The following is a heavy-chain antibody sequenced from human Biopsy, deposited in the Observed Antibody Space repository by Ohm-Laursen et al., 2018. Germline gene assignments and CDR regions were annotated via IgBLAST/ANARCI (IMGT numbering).Heavy chain of an antibody. V-gene: IGHV4-59*01. CDR3: ARDRGYYSDRTVPGYFDL. Sequence: SETLSLTCTVSGGSLSSYYWSWIRQPAGKGLEWIGYVYYTGSTDYNPSLQSRVTISVDTSKNHFSLRLRSVTPADTAIYYCARDRGYYSDRTVPGYFDLWGRGTLVTVSS. CDR2: VYYTGST. D-gene: IGHD3-22*01. CDR1: GGSLSSYY. J-gene: IGHJ2*01.